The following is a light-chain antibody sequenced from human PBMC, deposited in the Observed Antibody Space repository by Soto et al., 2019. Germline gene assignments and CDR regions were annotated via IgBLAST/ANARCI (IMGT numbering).Light chain of an antibody. J-gene: IGLJ1*01. V-gene: IGLV2-23*01. CDR3: CSYVGATTYV. CDR2: EGI. CDR1: SSTVGGFNV. Sequence: QSVLTQPPSASGTPGQRVTISCTRTSSTVGGFNVVSWYQQHPGKAPKVIIYEGIKRPSGVSNRFSGSNSGSTASLTISGLQAEDEADYYCCSYVGATTYVFGTGTKVTVL.